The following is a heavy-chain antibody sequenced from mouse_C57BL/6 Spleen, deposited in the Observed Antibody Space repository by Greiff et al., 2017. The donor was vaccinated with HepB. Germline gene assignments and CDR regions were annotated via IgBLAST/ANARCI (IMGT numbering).Heavy chain of an antibody. Sequence: VQLQQSGPELVKPGASVKISCKASGYTFTDYYMNWVKQSHGKSLEWIGDINPNNGGTSYNQKFKGKATLTVDKSSSTAYMELRSLTSEDSAVYYCARGYPRGPWFAYWGQGTLVTVSA. CDR2: INPNNGGT. CDR3: ARGYPRGPWFAY. J-gene: IGHJ3*01. V-gene: IGHV1-26*01. D-gene: IGHD2-14*01. CDR1: GYTFTDYY.